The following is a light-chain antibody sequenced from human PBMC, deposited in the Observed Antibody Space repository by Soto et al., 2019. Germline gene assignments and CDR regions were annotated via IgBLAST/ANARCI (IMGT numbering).Light chain of an antibody. V-gene: IGKV3-15*01. Sequence: EIVLTHSPGTLSLSPRERATLSCRASQSVSSSYLAWYQQKPGQAPRLLIYGASTRATGIPARFSGSGSGTEFTLTISSLQSEDFAVYYCQQYNNWPLTFGGGTKVDIK. CDR3: QQYNNWPLT. CDR2: GAS. J-gene: IGKJ4*01. CDR1: QSVSSSY.